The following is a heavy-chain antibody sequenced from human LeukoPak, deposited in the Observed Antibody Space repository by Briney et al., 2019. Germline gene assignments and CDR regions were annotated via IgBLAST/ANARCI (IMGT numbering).Heavy chain of an antibody. Sequence: SGPTLLNPTQTLTLTCTFSGFALDTNAGGGGWVRQPPGQALEWLTFISGNDDKRYSPSLESRLTITKATSKNQVVLTMTDMDYVDTATYYCVHRTTVTSVDHWGQGTLVTVSS. CDR1: GFALDTNAGG. CDR3: VHRTTVTSVDH. J-gene: IGHJ4*02. D-gene: IGHD4-17*01. V-gene: IGHV2-5*01. CDR2: ISGNDDK.